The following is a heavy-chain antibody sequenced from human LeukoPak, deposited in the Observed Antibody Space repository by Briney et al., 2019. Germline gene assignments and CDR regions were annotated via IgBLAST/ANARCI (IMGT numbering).Heavy chain of an antibody. V-gene: IGHV3-48*03. CDR1: GFTFSDFE. Sequence: GGSLRLSCAASGFTFSDFEMDWVRQVPGKGLEWVSHIDGGGGSIFYADSVKGRFTVSRDNAKNSLYLQMNSLRVEDTAIYYCARELLLCGGDCNDYWGQGTLVTVSS. CDR3: ARELLLCGGDCNDY. CDR2: IDGGGGSI. J-gene: IGHJ4*02. D-gene: IGHD2-21*02.